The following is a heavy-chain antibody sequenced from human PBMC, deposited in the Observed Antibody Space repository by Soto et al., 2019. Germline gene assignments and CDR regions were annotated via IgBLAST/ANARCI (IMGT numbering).Heavy chain of an antibody. J-gene: IGHJ3*01. V-gene: IGHV3-30*18. Sequence: GGSLRLSCAASGFTFRNYGMNWVRQAPGKGLEWVAVISYDGSNKNFADSVKGRFAISRDTSKNMMYLQMNSLRPEDTAVYYCAKWFGELFDGFDVWGQGTVVTVSS. D-gene: IGHD3-10*01. CDR2: ISYDGSNK. CDR1: GFTFRNYG. CDR3: AKWFGELFDGFDV.